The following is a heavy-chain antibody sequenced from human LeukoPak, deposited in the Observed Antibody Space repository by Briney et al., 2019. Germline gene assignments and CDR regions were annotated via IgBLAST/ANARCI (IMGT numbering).Heavy chain of an antibody. J-gene: IGHJ4*02. D-gene: IGHD5-18*01. CDR3: ARGQRRHTDLAPSFDY. CDR2: ISYDGSYK. Sequence: PGGSLRLSCAASGFTFSSYAMHWVRQAPGKGLEWVAVISYDGSYKYYADSVKGRFTISRDNSKNTLYLQMNGLRAEDTAVFYCARGQRRHTDLAPSFDYWGQGILVTVSS. V-gene: IGHV3-30*04. CDR1: GFTFSSYA.